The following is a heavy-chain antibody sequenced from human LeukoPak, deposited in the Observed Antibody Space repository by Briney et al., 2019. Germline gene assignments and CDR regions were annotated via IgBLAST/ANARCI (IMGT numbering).Heavy chain of an antibody. Sequence: GGSLRLSCAASGFTFSSYSMNWVRQAPGKGLEWVSSISSSSSYIYYADSVKGRFTISRDNAKNSLYLQMDSLRAEDTAVYYCATYSSLNRREFQYWGQGTLLTVSS. J-gene: IGHJ1*01. D-gene: IGHD3-22*01. V-gene: IGHV3-21*01. CDR1: GFTFSSYS. CDR2: ISSSSSYI. CDR3: ATYSSLNRREFQY.